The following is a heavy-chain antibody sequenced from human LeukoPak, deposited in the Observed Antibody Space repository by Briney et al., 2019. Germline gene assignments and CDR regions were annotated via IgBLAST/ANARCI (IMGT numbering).Heavy chain of an antibody. J-gene: IGHJ4*02. CDR2: ISGSGGST. D-gene: IGHD3-22*01. CDR1: GFTFSSYA. CDR3: AKEGHYYDSSGYLDY. Sequence: GGSLRLSCAASGFTFSSYAMSWVRQAPGKGLEWVSAISGSGGSTYYADSVKGRFTISRDNSKNTLDLQMNSLRAEDTAVYYCAKEGHYYDSSGYLDYWGQGTLVTVSS. V-gene: IGHV3-23*01.